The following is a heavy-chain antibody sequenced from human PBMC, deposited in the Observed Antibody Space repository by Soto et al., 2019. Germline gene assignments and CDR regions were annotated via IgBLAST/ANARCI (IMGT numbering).Heavy chain of an antibody. Sequence: GESLKISCKGSGYSFTSYWIGWVRQMPGKGLEWMGIIYPGDSDTRYSPSFQGQVTISADKSISTAYLQWSSLKASDTAMYYCARHGGWRHQLNYYYYGMDVWGQGTTVPVSS. CDR3: ARHGGWRHQLNYYYYGMDV. CDR1: GYSFTSYW. V-gene: IGHV5-51*01. J-gene: IGHJ6*02. CDR2: IYPGDSDT. D-gene: IGHD1-1*01.